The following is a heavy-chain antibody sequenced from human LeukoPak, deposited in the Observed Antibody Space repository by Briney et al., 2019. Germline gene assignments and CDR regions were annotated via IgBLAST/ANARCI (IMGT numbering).Heavy chain of an antibody. CDR3: AKVVGYDILTADFDY. V-gene: IGHV3-21*01. J-gene: IGHJ4*02. CDR1: GFTFSSYS. Sequence: KPGGSLRLSCAASGFTFSSYSMNWVRQAPGKGLEWVSSISSSSYIYYADSVKGRFTISRDNAKNSLYLQMNSLRAEDTAVYYCAKVVGYDILTADFDYWGQGTLVTVPS. CDR2: ISSSSYI. D-gene: IGHD3-9*01.